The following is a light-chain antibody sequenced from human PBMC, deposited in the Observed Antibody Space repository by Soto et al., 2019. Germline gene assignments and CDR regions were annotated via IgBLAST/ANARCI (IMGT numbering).Light chain of an antibody. CDR1: QSINTW. Sequence: DIQMTQSTSTLSASVGDRVTITCRASQSINTWLAWYQQKPGKXPXXLIYDASTLESEVPSRFSGSGSGTDFTLTISRLEPEDFAVYYCQQYSDSPLFGPGTKVDIK. CDR2: DAS. CDR3: QQYSDSPL. J-gene: IGKJ3*01. V-gene: IGKV1-5*01.